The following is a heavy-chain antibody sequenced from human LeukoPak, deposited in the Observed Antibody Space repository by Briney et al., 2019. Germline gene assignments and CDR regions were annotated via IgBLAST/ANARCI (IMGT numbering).Heavy chain of an antibody. J-gene: IGHJ3*02. CDR1: GYTFASYG. Sequence: GASVKVSCKASGYTFASYGISWVRQAPGQGLEWMGWISVHNGNTNSAQKLQGRVTMTTDTSTSTAYMELMSLRSDDTAVYYCARWVKAGGNAFDIWGQGTMVTVSS. CDR2: ISVHNGNT. D-gene: IGHD3-16*01. CDR3: ARWVKAGGNAFDI. V-gene: IGHV1-18*01.